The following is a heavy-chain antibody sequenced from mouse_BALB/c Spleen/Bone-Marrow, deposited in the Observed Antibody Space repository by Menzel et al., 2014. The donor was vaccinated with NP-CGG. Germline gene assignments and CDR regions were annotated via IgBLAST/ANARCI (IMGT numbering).Heavy chain of an antibody. Sequence: VQLQQSGAELVKPGASVKLSCTASGFNIKDTYMHWVKQRPEQGLEWIGRIDPANGNTKYDPKFQGKATITADTSSNTAYLQLSGLTSEDTAVYYFARWEYYAMDYWGQGTSVTVSS. CDR1: GFNIKDTY. CDR2: IDPANGNT. J-gene: IGHJ4*01. CDR3: ARWEYYAMDY. D-gene: IGHD4-1*01. V-gene: IGHV14-3*02.